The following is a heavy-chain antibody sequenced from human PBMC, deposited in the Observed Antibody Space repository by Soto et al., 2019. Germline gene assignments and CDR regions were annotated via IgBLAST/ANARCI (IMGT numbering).Heavy chain of an antibody. CDR3: ARDKLYCSSTSCGNDAFDI. Sequence: SETLSLTCTVSGGSISSGGYYWSWIRQHPGKGLEWIGYIYYSGSTYYNPSLKSRVTISVDTSKNQFSLKLSSVTAADTAVYYCARDKLYCSSTSCGNDAFDIWGQGTMVTVS. V-gene: IGHV4-31*03. CDR2: IYYSGST. D-gene: IGHD2-2*01. J-gene: IGHJ3*02. CDR1: GGSISSGGYY.